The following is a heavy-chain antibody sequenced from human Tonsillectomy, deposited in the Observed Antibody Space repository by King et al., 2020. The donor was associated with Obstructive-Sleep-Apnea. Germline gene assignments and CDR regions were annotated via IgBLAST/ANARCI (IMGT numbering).Heavy chain of an antibody. Sequence: VQLVESGAEVKKPGASVTVSCKASGYTFTSYDINWVRQATGQGLEWMGWMNPNSGNTGYAQKFQGRVTMTRNTSISTAYMELSSLRSEDTAVYYCARVGSGWYGDYYYGMDVWGQGTTVTVSS. V-gene: IGHV1-8*01. J-gene: IGHJ6*02. CDR3: ARVGSGWYGDYYYGMDV. CDR1: GYTFTSYD. D-gene: IGHD6-19*01. CDR2: MNPNSGNT.